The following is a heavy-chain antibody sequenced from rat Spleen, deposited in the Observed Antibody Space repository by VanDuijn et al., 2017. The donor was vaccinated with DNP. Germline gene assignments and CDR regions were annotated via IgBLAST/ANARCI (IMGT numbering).Heavy chain of an antibody. CDR1: GFSFENYW. D-gene: IGHD1-3*01. Sequence: EAQLVESGGDLVQPGRSLKLSCVASGFSFENYWMTWIRQVPGKGLEWVASITSNGVSTYYSDSVKGRFTISRDHAKTTLYLQMNSLRSEDTATYYCTRADYGSAYWYFDFWGPGTMVTVSS. V-gene: IGHV5-31*01. J-gene: IGHJ1*01. CDR3: TRADYGSAYWYFDF. CDR2: ITSNGVST.